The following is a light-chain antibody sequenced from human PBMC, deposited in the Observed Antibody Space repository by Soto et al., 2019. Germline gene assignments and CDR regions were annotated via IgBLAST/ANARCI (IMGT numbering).Light chain of an antibody. J-gene: IGLJ1*01. V-gene: IGLV1-51*01. CDR3: GSWDSSLSAYV. Sequence: QVVRTQPPSAFAAPGLKVTISSPGRSSNIGGNSVSWYQQLPGTAPKLLIYDDNKRPSGIPDRFSGSKSGTSATLGITGFQTGDEADYYCGSWDSSLSAYVFGTGTKVTVL. CDR1: SSNIGGNS. CDR2: DDN.